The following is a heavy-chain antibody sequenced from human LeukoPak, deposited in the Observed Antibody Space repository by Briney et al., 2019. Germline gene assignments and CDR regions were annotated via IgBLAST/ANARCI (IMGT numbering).Heavy chain of an antibody. V-gene: IGHV3-23*01. Sequence: PGGSLRLSCAASGFTFSTYAMSWVRQAPGKGLEWVSGISGSGDSTYYADSVKGRFTISRDNSKNTLFLQMNSLRAEDTAVYYCAKHYSDFWSGLDYWGQGTLVTVSS. CDR1: GFTFSTYA. D-gene: IGHD3-3*01. CDR3: AKHYSDFWSGLDY. J-gene: IGHJ4*02. CDR2: ISGSGDST.